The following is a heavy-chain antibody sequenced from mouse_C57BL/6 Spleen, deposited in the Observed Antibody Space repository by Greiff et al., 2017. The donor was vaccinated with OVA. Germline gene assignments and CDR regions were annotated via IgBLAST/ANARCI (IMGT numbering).Heavy chain of an antibody. CDR2: ISYDGSN. J-gene: IGHJ3*01. D-gene: IGHD2-3*01. V-gene: IGHV3-6*01. Sequence: EVQLQQSGPGLVKPSQSLSLTCSVTGYSITSGYYWNWIRQFPGNKLEWMGYISYDGSNNYNPSLKNRISITRDTSKNQFFLKLNSVTTEDTATYYCARPHDGYSSFAYWGQGTLVTVSA. CDR3: ARPHDGYSSFAY. CDR1: GYSITSGYY.